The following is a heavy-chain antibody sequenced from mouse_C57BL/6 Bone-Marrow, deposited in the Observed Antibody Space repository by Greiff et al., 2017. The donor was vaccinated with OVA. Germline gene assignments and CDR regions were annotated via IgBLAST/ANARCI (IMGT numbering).Heavy chain of an antibody. J-gene: IGHJ1*03. D-gene: IGHD2-5*01. V-gene: IGHV1-69*01. Sequence: QVQLQQPGAELVMPGASVKLSCKASGYTFTSYWMHWVKQRPGQGLEWIGEIDPSDSYTNYNQKFKGKSTLTVDKSSSTAYMQLSSLTSVDSAVXDCERYRSKRVYWYFDVWGTGTTVTVSS. CDR3: ERYRSKRVYWYFDV. CDR2: IDPSDSYT. CDR1: GYTFTSYW.